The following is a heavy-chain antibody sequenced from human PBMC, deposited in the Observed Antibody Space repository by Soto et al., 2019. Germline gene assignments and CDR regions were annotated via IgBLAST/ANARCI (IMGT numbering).Heavy chain of an antibody. Sequence: GGSLRLSCAASGFTFSSYDMHWVRQATGKGLEWVSAIGTAGDPYYPGAVKGRFTISRENAKNSLYLQMNSLRAGDTDVYYCARKSITGTQAGDFDLWGEGTMVTVSS. CDR2: IGTAGDP. V-gene: IGHV3-13*05. D-gene: IGHD1-7*01. J-gene: IGHJ3*01. CDR3: ARKSITGTQAGDFDL. CDR1: GFTFSSYD.